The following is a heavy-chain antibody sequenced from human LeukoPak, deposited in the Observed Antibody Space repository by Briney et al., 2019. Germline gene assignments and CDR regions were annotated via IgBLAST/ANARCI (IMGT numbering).Heavy chain of an antibody. CDR2: IKQDGSDK. CDR3: ARKGYYDFRNDYYVGFDY. CDR1: GFIFGSFW. V-gene: IGHV3-7*01. J-gene: IGHJ4*02. D-gene: IGHD3-3*01. Sequence: PGGSLRLSCAASGFIFGSFWMSWVRQAPGKGLEWVANIKQDGSDKYYVDSVKGRFTISRDNGKNSLYLQMNSLRAEDTAVYYCARKGYYDFRNDYYVGFDYWGQGILVTVSS.